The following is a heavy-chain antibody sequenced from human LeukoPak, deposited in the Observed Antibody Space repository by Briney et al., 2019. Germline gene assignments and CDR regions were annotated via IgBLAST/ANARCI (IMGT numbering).Heavy chain of an antibody. J-gene: IGHJ4*02. CDR2: IYYSGST. CDR3: ARRSVYCGGDCYPYYFDY. CDR1: GGSISSSSYY. D-gene: IGHD2-21*02. V-gene: IGHV4-39*01. Sequence: PSETLSLTCTVSGGSISSSSYYWGWIRQPPGKGLEWIGSIYYSGSTYYHPSLKSRVTISVDTSKNQFSLKLSSVTAADTAVYYCARRSVYCGGDCYPYYFDYWGQGTLVTVSS.